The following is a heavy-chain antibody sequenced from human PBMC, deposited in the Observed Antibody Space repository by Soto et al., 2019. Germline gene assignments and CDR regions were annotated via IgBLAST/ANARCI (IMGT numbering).Heavy chain of an antibody. CDR2: IWYDGSNK. D-gene: IGHD3-22*01. Sequence: VQLLESGGGLVQPGGSLRLSCAASGFTFSSYGMHWVRQAPGKGLEWVAVIWYDGSNKYYADSVKGRFTISRDNSKNTLYLQMNSLRAEETAVYYCARSYDSSGYYYYYGMDVWGQGTTVTVSS. V-gene: IGHV3-33*08. J-gene: IGHJ6*02. CDR3: ARSYDSSGYYYYYGMDV. CDR1: GFTFSSYG.